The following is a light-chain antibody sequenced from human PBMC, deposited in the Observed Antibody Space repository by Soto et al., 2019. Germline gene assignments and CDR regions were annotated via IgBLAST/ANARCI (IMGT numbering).Light chain of an antibody. CDR3: QQYNNWPPLT. CDR1: QSVSSS. Sequence: EIVMTKSPATLSVSPGDRATLSCRARQSVSSSLAWYQQIPGQAPRLLIYDASTRATGIPARFGGSGSGTEFSLTISSPQSDDVAFYYGQQYNNWPPLTVGGGTKVVLK. V-gene: IGKV3-15*01. CDR2: DAS. J-gene: IGKJ4*01.